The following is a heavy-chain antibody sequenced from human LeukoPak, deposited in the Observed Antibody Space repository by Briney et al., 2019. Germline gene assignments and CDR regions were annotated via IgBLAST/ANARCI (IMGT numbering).Heavy chain of an antibody. V-gene: IGHV5-51*01. J-gene: IGHJ4*02. Sequence: GESLKISCEASGYFFTTYWIGWVRQMPGKGLEWMGIIYPGDSDTRYSPSFQGQVTISADKSISTAYLQWSSLKASDTAMYYCARRGIVGALTFDYWGQGTLVTVSS. CDR3: ARRGIVGALTFDY. D-gene: IGHD1-26*01. CDR2: IYPGDSDT. CDR1: GYFFTTYW.